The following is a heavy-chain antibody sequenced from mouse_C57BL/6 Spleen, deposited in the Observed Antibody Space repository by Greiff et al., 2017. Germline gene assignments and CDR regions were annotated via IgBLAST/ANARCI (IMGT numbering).Heavy chain of an antibody. V-gene: IGHV1-55*01. D-gene: IGHD2-10*01. CDR2: IYPGSGST. J-gene: IGHJ1*03. Sequence: QVQLQQSGAELVKPGASVKMSCKASGYTFTSYWITWVKQRPGQGLEWIGDIYPGSGSTNYNEKFKSKATLTVDPSSSTAYMQLSSLTSEDSAVYYCARGAYYGNDWYFDVWGTGTTVTVSS. CDR3: ARGAYYGNDWYFDV. CDR1: GYTFTSYW.